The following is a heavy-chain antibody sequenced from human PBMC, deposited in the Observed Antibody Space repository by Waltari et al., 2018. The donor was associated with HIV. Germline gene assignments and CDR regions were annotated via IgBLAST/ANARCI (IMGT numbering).Heavy chain of an antibody. CDR3: AKVEYSSSSGEN. CDR2: SSGSGGRK. CDR1: GFPFSSXX. V-gene: IGHV3-23*01. Sequence: EVQLLESGGGLVQPGGSLRLSCAASGFPFSSXXXXWVRQAPGKGLEWVSASSGSGGRKYYADSVKGRFTISRDNSKNTLYLQMNSLRAEDTAVYYCAKVEYSSSSGENWGQGTLVTVSS. J-gene: IGHJ4*02. D-gene: IGHD6-6*01.